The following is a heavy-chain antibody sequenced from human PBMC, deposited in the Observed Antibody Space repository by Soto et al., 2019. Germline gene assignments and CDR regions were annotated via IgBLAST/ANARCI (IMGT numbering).Heavy chain of an antibody. V-gene: IGHV1-46*01. CDR2: INPSGGST. CDR3: ASEIAVAGINYYYGMDV. D-gene: IGHD6-19*01. CDR1: GYTFTSYY. J-gene: IGHJ6*02. Sequence: QVQLVQSGAEVKKPGASVKVSCKASGYTFTSYYMHWVRQAPGQGLEWMGIINPSGGSTSYAQKFQGRVTMTRDTSTSTVYMELSSLRSEDTAVYYCASEIAVAGINYYYGMDVWGQGTTVTVSS.